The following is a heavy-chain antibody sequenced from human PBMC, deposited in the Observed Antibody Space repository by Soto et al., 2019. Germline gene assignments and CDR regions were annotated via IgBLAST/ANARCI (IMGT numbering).Heavy chain of an antibody. CDR2: IYYSGST. J-gene: IGHJ4*02. Sequence: ASETLSLTCTVSGGSISSGDYYWSWIRQPPGKGLEWIGYIYYSGSTYYNPSLKSRVTISVDTSKNQFSLKLSSVTAADTAVYYCARTYSSSSPFDYSGQGTLVTVSS. CDR1: GGSISSGDYY. V-gene: IGHV4-30-4*01. CDR3: ARTYSSSSPFDY. D-gene: IGHD6-6*01.